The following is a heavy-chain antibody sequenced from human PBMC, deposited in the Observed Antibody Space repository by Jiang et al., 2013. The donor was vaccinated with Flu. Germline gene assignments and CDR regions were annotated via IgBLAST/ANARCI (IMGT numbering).Heavy chain of an antibody. CDR2: IYYSGST. D-gene: IGHD2-21*02. CDR1: GGSISSGGYY. V-gene: IGHV4-31*03. J-gene: IGHJ4*02. CDR3: ARDNMTCGLRFDY. Sequence: SGLVKPSQTLSLTCTVSGGSISSGGYYWSWIRQHPGKGLEWIGYIYYSGSTYYNPSLKSRVTISVDTSKNQFSLKLSSVTAADTAVYYCARDNMTCGLRFDYWGQGTLVTVSS.